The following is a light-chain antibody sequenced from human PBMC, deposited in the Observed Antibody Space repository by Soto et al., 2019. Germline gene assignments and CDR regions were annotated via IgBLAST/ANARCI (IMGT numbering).Light chain of an antibody. CDR3: SSYTNIKPRACV. J-gene: IGLJ1*01. CDR1: SGDIGSYNR. CDR2: EVT. Sequence: QSALTQPASVSGAPGQSITISCTGTSGDIGSYNRVSWYQQHPGKAPKLIIYEVTDRPSGVSNRFSGSNSGNTASLTISGLQDEDEAEYYCSSYTNIKPRACVFGTGTKLTVL. V-gene: IGLV2-14*01.